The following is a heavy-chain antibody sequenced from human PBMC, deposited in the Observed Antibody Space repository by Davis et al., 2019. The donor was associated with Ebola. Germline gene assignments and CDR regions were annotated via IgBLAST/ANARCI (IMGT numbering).Heavy chain of an antibody. V-gene: IGHV4-34*01. CDR1: GGSFRSYS. CDR2: INHSGST. J-gene: IGHJ4*02. D-gene: IGHD3-3*01. CDR3: ARRLLEWFIDY. Sequence: GSLRLSCAVSGGSFRSYSWTSLRQPPGKGLEWIGEINHSGSTNYNPSLKSRVTISVDTSKNQFSLKLSSVTAADTAVYYCARRLLEWFIDYWGQGNLVTVSS.